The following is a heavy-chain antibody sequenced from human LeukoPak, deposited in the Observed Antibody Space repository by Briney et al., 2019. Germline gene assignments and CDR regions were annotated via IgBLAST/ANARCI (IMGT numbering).Heavy chain of an antibody. CDR1: GGTFSSYA. Sequence: SVKVSCKASGGTFSSYAISWVRQAPGQGLEWMGGIIPTFGTANYAQKFQGRVTITADESTSTAYMELSSLRSEDTAVYYCARGDAIAVAGAYYYMDVWGKGTTVTISS. V-gene: IGHV1-69*13. CDR3: ARGDAIAVAGAYYYMDV. D-gene: IGHD6-19*01. J-gene: IGHJ6*03. CDR2: IIPTFGTA.